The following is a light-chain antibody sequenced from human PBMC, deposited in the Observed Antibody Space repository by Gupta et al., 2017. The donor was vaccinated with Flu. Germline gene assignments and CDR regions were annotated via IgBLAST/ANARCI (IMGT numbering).Light chain of an antibody. CDR3: QQRSNWPLT. CDR1: QSVSSY. J-gene: IGKJ4*01. CDR2: DAS. Sequence: EIVLTHSPATLSLSPGERATLPCRASQSVSSYLAWYQQKPGQAPRLLIYDASNRATGIPARFSGSGSGTDFTLTISSLEPEDFAVYYCQQRSNWPLTFGGGTKVEIK. V-gene: IGKV3-11*01.